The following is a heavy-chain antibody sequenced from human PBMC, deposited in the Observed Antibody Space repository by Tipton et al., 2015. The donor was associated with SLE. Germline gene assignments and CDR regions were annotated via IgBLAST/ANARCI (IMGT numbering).Heavy chain of an antibody. V-gene: IGHV3-30*02. Sequence: GSLRLSCAASGFTFNNYGMHWVRQAPGRGLQWVAFIRHDGSAKYYADSLQGRFSVSRDNSENTLYLQMNSLRAEDTAVHYCAKGGTYCSSTSCPWNYWGQGTLVTVSS. J-gene: IGHJ4*02. CDR2: IRHDGSAK. CDR1: GFTFNNYG. D-gene: IGHD2-2*01. CDR3: AKGGTYCSSTSCPWNY.